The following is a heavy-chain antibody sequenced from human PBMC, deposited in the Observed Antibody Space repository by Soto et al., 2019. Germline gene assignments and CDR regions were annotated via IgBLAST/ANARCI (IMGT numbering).Heavy chain of an antibody. Sequence: QLQLQESGPGLVKPSETLSLTCTVSGGSILSSSYYWGWIRQPPGKGLEWIGSIYYSGSTYYNPSLKSRVTRSVDTSKNQFALKLSSVTAADTAVYYCARHTPAISISDHWGQGTLVTVSS. CDR2: IYYSGST. CDR3: ARHTPAISISDH. CDR1: GGSILSSSYY. V-gene: IGHV4-39*01. J-gene: IGHJ4*02. D-gene: IGHD2-15*01.